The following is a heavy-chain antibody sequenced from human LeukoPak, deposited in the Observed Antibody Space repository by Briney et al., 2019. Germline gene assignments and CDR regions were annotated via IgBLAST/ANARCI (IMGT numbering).Heavy chain of an antibody. CDR2: IYHSGST. J-gene: IGHJ5*02. CDR1: GGSISSSNW. Sequence: SETLSLTCAVSGGSISSSNWWSWVRQPPGKGLEWIGEIYHSGSTNYNPSLKSRVTISVDKSKNQFSLKLSSVTAADTAVYYCARDTAGTTNWFDPWGQGTLVTVSS. CDR3: ARDTAGTTNWFDP. V-gene: IGHV4-4*02. D-gene: IGHD1-7*01.